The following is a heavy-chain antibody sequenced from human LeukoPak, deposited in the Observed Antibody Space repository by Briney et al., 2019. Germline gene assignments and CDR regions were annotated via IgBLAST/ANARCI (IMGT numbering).Heavy chain of an antibody. Sequence: GGSLRLSCAASGFTLSSYAMSWVRQAPGKGLEWVSAISGSGGSTYYADSVKGRFTISRDNAKNSLYLQMNSLRDEDTAVYYCARPMVRGVIRSYYYYGMDVWGQGTTVTVSS. V-gene: IGHV3-23*01. CDR3: ARPMVRGVIRSYYYYGMDV. CDR2: ISGSGGST. J-gene: IGHJ6*02. CDR1: GFTLSSYA. D-gene: IGHD3-10*01.